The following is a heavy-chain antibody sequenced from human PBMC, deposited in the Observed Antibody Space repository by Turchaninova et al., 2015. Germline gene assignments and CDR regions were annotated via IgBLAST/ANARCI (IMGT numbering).Heavy chain of an antibody. Sequence: QVQLVQSGAEVKKPGASVKVSCKVSGYTLLELAIHWVRPAPGKGLEGMGGLDPADGETLYAQKFQGRVTMTEDTSTDTAYMELSSLRSEDTAVYYCATDDDNFRSGYSYWGQGTLVTVSS. D-gene: IGHD3-3*01. CDR3: ATDDDNFRSGYSY. CDR1: GYTLLELA. J-gene: IGHJ4*02. CDR2: LDPADGET. V-gene: IGHV1-24*01.